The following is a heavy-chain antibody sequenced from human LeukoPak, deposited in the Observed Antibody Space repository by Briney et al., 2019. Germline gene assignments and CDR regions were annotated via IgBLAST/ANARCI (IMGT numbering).Heavy chain of an antibody. CDR1: GFILRSHA. CDR2: ISDNGGST. Sequence: GGSLRLACSASGFILRSHAMHWVRQAPGKGLEYVSRISDNGGSTYYADSVKGRFTISRDDARNSLFLQMNSLRAEDTAVYYCAREHSSVSSERKGYDHWGQGALVTVSS. CDR3: AREHSSVSSERKGYDH. D-gene: IGHD6-19*01. V-gene: IGHV3-64*04. J-gene: IGHJ4*02.